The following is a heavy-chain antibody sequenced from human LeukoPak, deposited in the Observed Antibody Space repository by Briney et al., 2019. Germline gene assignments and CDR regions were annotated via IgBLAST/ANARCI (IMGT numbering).Heavy chain of an antibody. CDR2: ISYDGSNK. D-gene: IGHD2-2*01. Sequence: PGGSLRLSCAASGFTFSSYAMHWVRQAPGKGLEWVAVISYDGSNKYYADSVKGRFTISRDNSKNTLYLQMNSLRAEDTAVYYCAVYPGVVPAAEDYWGQGTLVTVSS. J-gene: IGHJ4*02. CDR1: GFTFSSYA. CDR3: AVYPGVVPAAEDY. V-gene: IGHV3-30-3*01.